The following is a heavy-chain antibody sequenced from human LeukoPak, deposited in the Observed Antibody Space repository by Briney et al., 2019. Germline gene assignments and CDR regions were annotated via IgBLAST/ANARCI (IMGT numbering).Heavy chain of an antibody. CDR2: IWYDGSNK. CDR1: GFTFSSYG. D-gene: IGHD2-21*01. Sequence: GRSLRLSCAASGFTFSSYGMHWVRQAPGKGLEWVAVIWYDGSNKYYADSVKGRFTISRDNSKNTLYLQMNSLRAEDTAVYYCAGGLRGHHFDYWGQGTLVTVSS. CDR3: AGGLRGHHFDY. J-gene: IGHJ4*02. V-gene: IGHV3-33*01.